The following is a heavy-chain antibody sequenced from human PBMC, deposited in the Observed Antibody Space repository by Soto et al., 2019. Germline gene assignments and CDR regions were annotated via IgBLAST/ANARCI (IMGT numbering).Heavy chain of an antibody. CDR2: INSAGSDI. CDR3: TTDQAGIAVAGTIHYYYYGMDV. D-gene: IGHD6-19*01. CDR1: GFTLNYYW. Sequence: GGSLRLSCEASGFTLNYYWMHWVRQAPGQGLVWVSRINSAGSDISYAAPVKGRFTISRDDSKNTLYLQMNSLKTEDTAVYYCTTDQAGIAVAGTIHYYYYGMDVWGQGTTVTVSS. V-gene: IGHV3-15*06. J-gene: IGHJ6*02.